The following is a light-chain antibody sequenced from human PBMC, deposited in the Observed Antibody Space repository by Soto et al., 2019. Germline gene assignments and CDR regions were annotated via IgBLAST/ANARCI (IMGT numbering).Light chain of an antibody. CDR3: QQYYSYPYT. J-gene: IGKJ2*01. CDR2: AAS. V-gene: IGKV1-8*01. Sequence: AIRMTQSPSSFSASTGDRVTITCRASQGISSYLAWYQQKPGKAPKLLLYAASTVQSGVPSRFSGRGSGTDFTLTISCLQSEDFATDYCQQYYSYPYTFGQGTKLEIK. CDR1: QGISSY.